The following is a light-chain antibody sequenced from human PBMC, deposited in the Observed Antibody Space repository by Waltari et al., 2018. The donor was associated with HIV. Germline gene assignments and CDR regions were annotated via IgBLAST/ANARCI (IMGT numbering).Light chain of an antibody. CDR1: SSHIGRNF. CDR2: RNN. V-gene: IGLV1-47*01. CDR3: AAWDDSLGGWL. Sequence: SVLTPPPSASGTPGQRVPIPLSGGSSHIGRNFFNLYQQLPGTAPKLLIYRNNQRPSGVPDRLSGSKSGTSASLAISGLRSEDEADYYCAAWDDSLGGWLFGGGTKLTVL. J-gene: IGLJ3*02.